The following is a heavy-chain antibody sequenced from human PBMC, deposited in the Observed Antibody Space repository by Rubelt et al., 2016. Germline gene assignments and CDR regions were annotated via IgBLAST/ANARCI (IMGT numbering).Heavy chain of an antibody. CDR2: IYHSGST. J-gene: IGHJ5*02. D-gene: IGHD2-2*02. Sequence: QLQLQESGSGLVKPSQTLSLTCAVSGGSISSGGYSWSWIRQPPGKGLEWLGYIYHSGSTYYNPSPKSRVTRSVDRSKNQFSLKLSSVTAADTAVYYCARGDCSSTSCDKINWFDPWGQGTLVTVSS. CDR1: GGSISSGGYS. V-gene: IGHV4-30-2*01. CDR3: ARGDCSSTSCDKINWFDP.